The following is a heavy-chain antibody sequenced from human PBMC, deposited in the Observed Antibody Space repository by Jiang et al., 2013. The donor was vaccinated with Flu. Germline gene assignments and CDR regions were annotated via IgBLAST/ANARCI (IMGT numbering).Heavy chain of an antibody. J-gene: IGHJ3*02. CDR1: GYTFTSYY. CDR3: ARDRGGDLTDSSIVVVVAATRIDAFDI. D-gene: IGHD2-15*01. CDR2: INPSGGST. Sequence: SGAEVKKPGASVKVSCKASGYTFTSYYMHWVRQAPGQGLEWMGIINPSGGSTSYAQKFQGRVTMTRDTSTSTVYMELSSLRSEDTAVYYCARDRGGDLTDSSIVVVVAATRIDAFDIWGQGTMVTVSS. V-gene: IGHV1-46*01.